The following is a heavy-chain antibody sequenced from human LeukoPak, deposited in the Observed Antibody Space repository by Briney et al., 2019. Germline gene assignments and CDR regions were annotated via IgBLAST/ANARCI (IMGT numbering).Heavy chain of an antibody. Sequence: GGSLRLSCAASGFTFSSYAMHWVRQAPGKGLEWVAVISYDGSNKYYADSVKGRFTISRDNSKNTLYLQMNSLRAEDTAVYYCARGEGLYSGSYREDWGQGTLVTVSS. CDR2: ISYDGSNK. CDR1: GFTFSSYA. J-gene: IGHJ4*02. V-gene: IGHV3-30-3*01. CDR3: ARGEGLYSGSYRED. D-gene: IGHD1-26*01.